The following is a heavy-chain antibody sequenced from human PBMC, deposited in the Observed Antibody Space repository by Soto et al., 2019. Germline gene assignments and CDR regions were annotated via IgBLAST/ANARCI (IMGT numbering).Heavy chain of an antibody. Sequence: QITLKESGPTLVKPTQTLTLTCTFSGFSLNTSGVGVGWVRQPPGRALEWLAGIYWTDDKRFSPSLKSRLSITKDPSKSQVVLKMTNMDPMDTAIFFCAHKLPVTTSAFDIWGQGTMVTVSS. CDR3: AHKLPVTTSAFDI. D-gene: IGHD4-17*01. CDR1: GFSLNTSGVG. V-gene: IGHV2-5*01. J-gene: IGHJ3*02. CDR2: IYWTDDK.